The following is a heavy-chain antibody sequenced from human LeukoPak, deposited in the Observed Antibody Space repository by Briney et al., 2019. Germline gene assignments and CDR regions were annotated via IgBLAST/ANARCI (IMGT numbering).Heavy chain of an antibody. CDR3: ARRSYSNYEGFDY. D-gene: IGHD4-11*01. Sequence: SVKVSCKASGYTFTNYGISWVRQAPGQGLEWMGRIIPIFGTANYAQKFQGRVTITTDESTSTAYMELSSLRSEDTAVYYCARRSYSNYEGFDYWGQGTLVTVSS. CDR2: IIPIFGTA. CDR1: GYTFTNYG. J-gene: IGHJ4*02. V-gene: IGHV1-69*05.